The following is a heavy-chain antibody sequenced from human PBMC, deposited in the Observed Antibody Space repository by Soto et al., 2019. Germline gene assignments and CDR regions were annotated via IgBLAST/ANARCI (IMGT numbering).Heavy chain of an antibody. CDR2: ISYDGSNK. CDR3: AKDSGAFDI. CDR1: GFTFSSYG. D-gene: IGHD3-10*01. Sequence: GGSLRLSCAASGFTFSSYGMHWVRQAPGKGLEWVAVISYDGSNKYYADSVKGRFTISRDNSKNTLYLQMNSLRAEDTAVYYCAKDSGAFDIWGQGTMVTVSS. V-gene: IGHV3-30*18. J-gene: IGHJ3*02.